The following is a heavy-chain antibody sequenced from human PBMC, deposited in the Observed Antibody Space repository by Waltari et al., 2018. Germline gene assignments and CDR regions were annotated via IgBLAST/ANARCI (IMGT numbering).Heavy chain of an antibody. CDR1: GYSISSGYY. V-gene: IGHV4-38-2*01. Sequence: QVQLQESGPGLVKPSETLSLTCAVSGYSISSGYYWGWIRQPPGKGLEWIGSIYHSGGTDYDPTLKSPVTIAVHTCKIQCSLKLSSVTAADTAVYYCAGSPNDYGDYCGQGTLVTVAS. CDR3: AGSPNDYGDY. J-gene: IGHJ4*02. CDR2: IYHSGGT.